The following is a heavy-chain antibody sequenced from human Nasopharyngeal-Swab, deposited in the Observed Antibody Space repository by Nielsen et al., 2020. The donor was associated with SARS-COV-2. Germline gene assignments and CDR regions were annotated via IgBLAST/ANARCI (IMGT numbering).Heavy chain of an antibody. V-gene: IGHV4-4*02. CDR1: GASTGSDYW. D-gene: IGHD1-1*01. Sequence: SETLSLTCIVSGASTGSDYWWTWVRQPPGRGLEWIGAIHLRGTINYNPSLKSRVALLVDKSKNHFSLNLGSVTAADTAVYYCARGGNWQFDYWGQGTLVTVSS. J-gene: IGHJ4*02. CDR3: ARGGNWQFDY. CDR2: IHLRGTI.